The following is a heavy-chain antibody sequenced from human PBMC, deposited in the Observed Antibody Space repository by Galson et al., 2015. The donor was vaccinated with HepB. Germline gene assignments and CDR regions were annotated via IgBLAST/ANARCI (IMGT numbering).Heavy chain of an antibody. D-gene: IGHD3-10*01. CDR1: GYTFTSYA. CDR3: AREMDEVLWFGAEYFQH. V-gene: IGHV1-3*01. CDR2: INAGNGNT. Sequence: SVKVACKASGYTFTSYAMHWVRQAPGQRLEWMGWINAGNGNTKYSQKFQGRVTITRDTSASTAYMELSSLRSEDTAVYYCAREMDEVLWFGAEYFQHWGQGTLVTVSS. J-gene: IGHJ1*01.